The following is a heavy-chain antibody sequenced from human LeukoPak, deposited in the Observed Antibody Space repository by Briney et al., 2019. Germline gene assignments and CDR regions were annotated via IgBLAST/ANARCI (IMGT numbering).Heavy chain of an antibody. J-gene: IGHJ4*02. D-gene: IGHD4-23*01. CDR3: ARGAGGNYIRPIDY. CDR2: INPNSGGT. V-gene: IGHV1-2*02. CDR1: EYTFTGYY. Sequence: ASVKVSCRASEYTFTGYYMYWVRQAPGQGLEWMGWINPNSGGTNYAQKFQGRVTMTRDTSISTAYMELTRLTSNDTAVYYCARGAGGNYIRPIDYWGQGTLVTVSS.